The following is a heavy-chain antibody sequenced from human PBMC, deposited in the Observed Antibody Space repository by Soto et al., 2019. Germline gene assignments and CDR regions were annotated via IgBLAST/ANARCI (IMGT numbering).Heavy chain of an antibody. CDR2: IFYTGST. CDR3: ASGGRVTTFDY. V-gene: IGHV4-59*01. Sequence: SETLSLTCTVSGGSISSDYWSWIRQPPGKGLEWIGFIFYTGSTNYNPSLERRVTISVDTSKNQFSLKLNSVTAADTAVYYCASGGRVTTFDYWGQGTLVTVSS. J-gene: IGHJ4*02. D-gene: IGHD4-17*01. CDR1: GGSISSDY.